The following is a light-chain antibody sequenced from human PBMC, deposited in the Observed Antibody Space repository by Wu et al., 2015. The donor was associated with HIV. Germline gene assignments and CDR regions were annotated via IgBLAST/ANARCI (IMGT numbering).Light chain of an antibody. V-gene: IGKV3-11*01. CDR1: QSVRNY. Sequence: EIVLTQSPATLSLSPGERATLSCRASQSVRNYLAWYQQIPGQAPRLLIYDASKRATGIPVRFSGSGSGTDFTLTISSLEPEDFAVYYCQRYGSSSYTFGQGTKLETK. CDR2: DAS. CDR3: QRYGSSSYT. J-gene: IGKJ2*01.